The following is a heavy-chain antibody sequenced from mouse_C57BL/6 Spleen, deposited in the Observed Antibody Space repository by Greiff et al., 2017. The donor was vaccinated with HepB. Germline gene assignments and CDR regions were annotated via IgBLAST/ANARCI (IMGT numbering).Heavy chain of an antibody. D-gene: IGHD1-1*01. CDR1: GYTFTSYT. CDR3: ARSITTVVARYFDV. V-gene: IGHV1-4*01. Sequence: VQLQQSGAELARPGASVKMSCKASGYTFTSYTMHWVKQRPGQGLEWIGYINPSSGYTKYNQKFKDKATLTADNSSSTAYMQLSSLTSEDSAVYYCARSITTVVARYFDVWGTGTTVTVSS. CDR2: INPSSGYT. J-gene: IGHJ1*03.